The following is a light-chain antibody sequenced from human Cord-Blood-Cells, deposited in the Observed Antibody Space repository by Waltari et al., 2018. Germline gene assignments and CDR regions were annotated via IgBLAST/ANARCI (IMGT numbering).Light chain of an antibody. CDR2: DAS. J-gene: IGKJ3*01. CDR1: QDISND. V-gene: IGKV1-33*01. Sequence: DIQMTQSPSSLSASVGDRVTITCQASQDISNDIDRSQQKPGKAPKLLIYDASKLETGVPSRFSGSGSGTDFTFTISRLQPEDIATYYCQQYDNLLFTFGPGTKVDIK. CDR3: QQYDNLLFT.